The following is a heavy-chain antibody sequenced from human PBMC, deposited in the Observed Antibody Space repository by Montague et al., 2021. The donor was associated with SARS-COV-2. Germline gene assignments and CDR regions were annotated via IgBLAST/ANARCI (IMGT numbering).Heavy chain of an antibody. J-gene: IGHJ6*02. CDR3: TTGWLTYGMDV. D-gene: IGHD5-12*01. Sequence: SLRLSCAASGLIFSNAWMSWVRQAPGKGLEWVGRIKSKTGGGTTDYAAPVKGRFTISRDDSKKTLYLQMNSLKVEDTAVYSCTTGWLTYGMDVWGQGTTVTVSS. V-gene: IGHV3-15*01. CDR2: IKSKTGGGTT. CDR1: GLIFSNAW.